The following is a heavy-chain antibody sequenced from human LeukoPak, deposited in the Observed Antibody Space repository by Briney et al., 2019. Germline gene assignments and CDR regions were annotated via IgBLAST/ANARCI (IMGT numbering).Heavy chain of an antibody. CDR1: GYTFTSYY. D-gene: IGHD3-3*01. CDR3: ARGGATYDFSLYGMDV. Sequence: ASVKVSCMASGYTFTSYYMHWVRQAPGQGLEWMGVINPSGGRTSYAQKVKGRVTMTRVTSTSTLYMQLSSLRSEDTAVYYCARGGATYDFSLYGMDVWGQGTTVTVSS. V-gene: IGHV1-46*01. J-gene: IGHJ6*02. CDR2: INPSGGRT.